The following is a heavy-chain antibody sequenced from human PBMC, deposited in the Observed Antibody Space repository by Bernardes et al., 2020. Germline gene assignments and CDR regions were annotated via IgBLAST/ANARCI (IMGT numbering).Heavy chain of an antibody. CDR1: GFTFSDYY. CDR2: ISNSGDTV. D-gene: IGHD6-19*01. J-gene: IGHJ4*02. V-gene: IGHV3-11*01. Sequence: GGSLRLSCAASGFTFSDYYMSWIRQAPGKGLEWVSYISNSGDTVYYADSVKGRFTISRDNAKNSLYLQMNSLRAEDTALYYCAKGVWLALDSWGQGTLVTISS. CDR3: AKGVWLALDS.